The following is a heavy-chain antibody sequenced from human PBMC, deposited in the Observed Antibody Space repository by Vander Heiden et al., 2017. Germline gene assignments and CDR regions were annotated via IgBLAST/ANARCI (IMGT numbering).Heavy chain of an antibody. CDR2: INHSGST. D-gene: IGHD2-21*01. V-gene: IGHV4-34*01. J-gene: IGHJ5*02. Sequence: QVQLQQWSAGLWKPSETLSVTCAVYGVSFSGYYWSWIRQPPGKGLEWIGEINHSGSTNYNPSLKSRVTISVDTSKNQFSLKLSSVTAADTAVYYCARGDWVTWGQGTLVTVSS. CDR3: ARGDWVT. CDR1: GVSFSGYY.